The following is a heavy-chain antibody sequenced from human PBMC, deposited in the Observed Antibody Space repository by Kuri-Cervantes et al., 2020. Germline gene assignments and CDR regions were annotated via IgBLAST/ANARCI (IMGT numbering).Heavy chain of an antibody. CDR1: GFTFDDYA. CDR2: ISWNSSSI. D-gene: IGHD3-22*01. Sequence: SLKISCAASGFTFDDYAMHWVRQAPGKGLEWVSGISWNSSSIGYADSVKGRFTISRDNAKNSLYLQMNSLRAEDTALYYCAKGVVVTRYGMDVWGQGTTVTVSS. V-gene: IGHV3-9*01. J-gene: IGHJ6*02. CDR3: AKGVVVTRYGMDV.